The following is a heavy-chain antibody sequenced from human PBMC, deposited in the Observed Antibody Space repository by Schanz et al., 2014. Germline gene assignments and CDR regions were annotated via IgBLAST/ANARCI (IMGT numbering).Heavy chain of an antibody. J-gene: IGHJ3*02. V-gene: IGHV3-23*04. D-gene: IGHD3-10*01. CDR2: ISGSGGST. Sequence: EVQVVQSGGGLVKPGGSLRLSCAASGFVFGDYYMTWIRQAPGKGLEWVSAISGSGGSTYYADSVKGRFTISRDNSKNTLYLQMNSLRAEDTAVYYCAKGRFGELSAFDIWGQGTMVTDSS. CDR3: AKGRFGELSAFDI. CDR1: GFVFGDYY.